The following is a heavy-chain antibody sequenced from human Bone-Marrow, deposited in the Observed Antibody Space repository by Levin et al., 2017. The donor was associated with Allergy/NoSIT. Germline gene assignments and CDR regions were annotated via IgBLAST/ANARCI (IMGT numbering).Heavy chain of an antibody. CDR3: VRDMPGIASAQFDS. V-gene: IGHV3-74*01. CDR2: INHDGNTI. CDR1: GFTFTSYW. J-gene: IGHJ4*02. Sequence: HSGGSLRLSCAASGFTFTSYWMHWVRQAPGKGLVWVARINHDGNTIKYADSVKGRLSVSRDNAKNTLDLQLDRLRVEDTAVYYCVRDMPGIASAQFDSWGRGILVTVSS. D-gene: IGHD2-2*01.